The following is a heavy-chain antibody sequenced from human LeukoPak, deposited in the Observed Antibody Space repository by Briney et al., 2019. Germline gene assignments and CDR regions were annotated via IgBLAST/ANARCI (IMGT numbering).Heavy chain of an antibody. V-gene: IGHV3-23*01. Sequence: GGSLRLSCAASGFTFSSYAMSWVRQAPGKGLEWVSGISGSGGRTYYADSVKGRFTIFRDNSKNTLYLQMNSLRAEDTAVYYCAKEGGFGYYFYMDVWGKGTTVTVSS. D-gene: IGHD3-10*01. CDR3: AKEGGFGYYFYMDV. CDR2: ISGSGGRT. CDR1: GFTFSSYA. J-gene: IGHJ6*03.